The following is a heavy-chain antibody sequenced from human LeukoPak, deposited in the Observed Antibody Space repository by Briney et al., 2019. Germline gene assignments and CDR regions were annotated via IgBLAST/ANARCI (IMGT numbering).Heavy chain of an antibody. J-gene: IGHJ4*02. CDR2: IWYDGSNK. CDR1: GFTFSSYG. CDR3: ARDSPYSAVAGTLDY. D-gene: IGHD6-19*01. Sequence: GGSLRLSCAASGFTFSSYGMHWVRQAPGKGLEWVAVIWYDGSNKYYADSVKGRFTISRDNSKNTLYLQMNSLRAEDTAVYYCARDSPYSAVAGTLDYWGQGTLVTVSS. V-gene: IGHV3-30*19.